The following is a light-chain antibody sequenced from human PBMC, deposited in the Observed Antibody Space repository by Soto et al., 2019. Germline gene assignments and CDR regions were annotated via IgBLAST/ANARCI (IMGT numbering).Light chain of an antibody. J-gene: IGKJ1*01. CDR3: QHYNSYSAA. V-gene: IGKV1-5*03. Sequence: DIQMAQSPSTLSGSVGDRVTITCRASQTVSSWLAWYQQKPGQAPKLLIYKASTLKTGVPSRFSGSGSGTDFTLTISSLQPDDFATYYCQHYNSYSAAFGQGTKVDIK. CDR1: QTVSSW. CDR2: KAS.